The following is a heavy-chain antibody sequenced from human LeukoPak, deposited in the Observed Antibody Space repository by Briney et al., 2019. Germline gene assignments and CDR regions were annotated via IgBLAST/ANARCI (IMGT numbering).Heavy chain of an antibody. V-gene: IGHV4-61*01. CDR2: IYYSGST. Sequence: SKTLSLTCTVSGGSVSSGSYYWSWIRQPPGKGLEWIGYIYYSGSTNYNPSLKSRVTISVDTYKNQFSLKLSSVTAADTAVYYCAREKRHGGMSGYDWGGLVDAFDIWGQGTMVTVSS. J-gene: IGHJ3*02. CDR3: AREKRHGGMSGYDWGGLVDAFDI. D-gene: IGHD5-12*01. CDR1: GGSVSSGSYY.